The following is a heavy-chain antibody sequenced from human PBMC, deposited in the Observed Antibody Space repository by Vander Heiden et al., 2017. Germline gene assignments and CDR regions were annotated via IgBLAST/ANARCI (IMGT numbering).Heavy chain of an antibody. CDR2: ISWNSDSI. V-gene: IGHV3-9*01. J-gene: IGHJ4*02. D-gene: IGHD3-10*01. CDR3: AKDISRRARIQSNIFDY. CDR1: GFMFDDYA. Sequence: EVQLVESGGGLVQPGRSLRLSCAASGFMFDDYAMHWVRQVPGKGLEWVSGISWNSDSIDYGDSVKGRFTISRDNAKNSLYLQMSSLRPDDTALYYCAKDISRRARIQSNIFDYWGQGTLVTVSS.